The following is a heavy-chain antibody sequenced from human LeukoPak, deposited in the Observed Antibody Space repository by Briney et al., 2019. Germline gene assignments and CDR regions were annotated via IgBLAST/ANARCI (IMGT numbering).Heavy chain of an antibody. CDR1: GFTFRSYW. CDR2: INSDGSTT. CDR3: KSFSFIPAAGTAGH. D-gene: IGHD6-13*01. Sequence: PGGSLRLSCAASGFTFRSYWMHWVRQAPGKGLVWVSRINSDGSTTSYADSVKGRFTISRDNAKNTLYLQMNSLRVEDTAVYYCKSFSFIPAAGTAGHWGQGALVTVSS. J-gene: IGHJ4*02. V-gene: IGHV3-74*01.